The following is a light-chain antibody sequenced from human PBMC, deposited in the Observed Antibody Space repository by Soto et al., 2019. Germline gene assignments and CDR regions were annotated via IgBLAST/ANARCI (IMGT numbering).Light chain of an antibody. CDR3: NSFTTTNTYV. CDR2: DVS. Sequence: QSALTQPASVSGSPGQSITISCTGASSDVGGFDHVSWYQQHPGKVPQLLIYDVSSRPSGVSDRFSGSKSGNTASLTISGLQAEDEAVYYCNSFTTTNTYVFGTGTKLTVL. J-gene: IGLJ1*01. CDR1: SSDVGGFDH. V-gene: IGLV2-14*03.